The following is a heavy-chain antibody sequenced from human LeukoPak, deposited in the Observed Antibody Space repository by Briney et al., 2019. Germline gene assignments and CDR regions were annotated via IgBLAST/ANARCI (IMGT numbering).Heavy chain of an antibody. CDR1: GFTFSSYS. D-gene: IGHD6-6*01. J-gene: IGHJ4*02. CDR2: ISSNGGST. CDR3: ARGRPYSSSPYFDY. Sequence: GGSLRLSCAASGFTFSSYSMNWVRQAPGKGLEYVSAISSNGGSTYYANSVKGRFTISRDNSKNTLYLQMGSLRAEDMAVYYCARGRPYSSSPYFDYWGQGTLVTVSS. V-gene: IGHV3-64*01.